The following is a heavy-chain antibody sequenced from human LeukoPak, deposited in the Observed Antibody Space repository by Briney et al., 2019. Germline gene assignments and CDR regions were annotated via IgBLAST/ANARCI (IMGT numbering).Heavy chain of an antibody. CDR3: ARVGTTGTTKYYFDY. V-gene: IGHV1-69*13. D-gene: IGHD1-1*01. Sequence: SVKVSCKASGGTFSSYAISWVRQAPGQGLEWMGGIIPIFGTANYAQKFQGRVTITADESTSTAYMELSSLRSEDTAVYYCARVGTTGTTKYYFDYWGQGTLVTVSS. CDR2: IIPIFGTA. J-gene: IGHJ4*02. CDR1: GGTFSSYA.